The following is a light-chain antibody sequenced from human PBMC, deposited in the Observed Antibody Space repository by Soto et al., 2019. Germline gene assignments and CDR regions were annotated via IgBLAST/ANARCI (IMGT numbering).Light chain of an antibody. Sequence: EIVMTQSPATLSVSPGERATLSCRASQSVSSNLAWYQQKPGQAPRLLIYGASTRATGFPARFSGSGSGTEFTLTNSSLQSEDFAVYYCQQYNNWPLTFGQGTRLEIK. V-gene: IGKV3-15*01. J-gene: IGKJ5*01. CDR1: QSVSSN. CDR2: GAS. CDR3: QQYNNWPLT.